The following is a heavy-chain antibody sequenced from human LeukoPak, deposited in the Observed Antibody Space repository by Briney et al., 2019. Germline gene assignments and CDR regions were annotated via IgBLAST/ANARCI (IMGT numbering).Heavy chain of an antibody. CDR3: ARAGGYPTAAADLDY. Sequence: SETLSLTCTVSGGSISSYYWSWIRQPPGKGLEWIGDIHHSGGTNYNPSLKSRVTISLDTSKNQFSLKLNSVTAADTAVYYCARAGGYPTAAADLDYWGQGTLVTVSS. V-gene: IGHV4-59*01. CDR2: IHHSGGT. D-gene: IGHD6-13*01. CDR1: GGSISSYY. J-gene: IGHJ4*02.